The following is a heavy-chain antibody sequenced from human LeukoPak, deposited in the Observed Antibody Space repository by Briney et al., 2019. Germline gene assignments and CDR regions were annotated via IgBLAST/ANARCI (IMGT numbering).Heavy chain of an antibody. Sequence: ASVKVSCKASGYTFTSYYMHWVRQAPGQGLEWMGIINPSGGSTSYAQKFQGRVTMTRDTSTSTVYMELSSLRSEDTAVYYCARLYTSSRGSPTLAYWGQGTLVTVSS. CDR2: INPSGGST. V-gene: IGHV1-46*01. CDR3: ARLYTSSRGSPTLAY. J-gene: IGHJ4*02. CDR1: GYTFTSYY. D-gene: IGHD6-13*01.